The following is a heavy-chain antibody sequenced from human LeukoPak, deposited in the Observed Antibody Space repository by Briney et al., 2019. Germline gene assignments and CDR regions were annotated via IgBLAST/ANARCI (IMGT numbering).Heavy chain of an antibody. CDR2: INHSGST. CDR1: GGSFSGYY. V-gene: IGHV4-34*01. Sequence: SGTLSLTCAVYGGSFSGYYWSWIRQPPGKGLEWIGEINHSGSTNYNPSLKNRVTISVDTSKNQFSLKLSSVTAADTAVYYCARFRIAVADAYYYYYMDVWGKGTTVTVSS. J-gene: IGHJ6*03. CDR3: ARFRIAVADAYYYYYMDV. D-gene: IGHD6-19*01.